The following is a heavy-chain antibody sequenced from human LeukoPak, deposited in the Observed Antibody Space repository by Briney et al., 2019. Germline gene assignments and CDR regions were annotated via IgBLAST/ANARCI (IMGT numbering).Heavy chain of an antibody. V-gene: IGHV5-51*01. D-gene: IGHD3-10*01. CDR3: ARQRGEQGFFDY. Sequence: GESLKISCKGSGHSFTNYWIGWVRQMPGEGLEWMGIIYPGDSDTRYSPSFQGQVTISADKSFNTAYLQWSSLKASDTAMYYCARQRGEQGFFDYWGQGTLVTVSS. CDR2: IYPGDSDT. CDR1: GHSFTNYW. J-gene: IGHJ4*02.